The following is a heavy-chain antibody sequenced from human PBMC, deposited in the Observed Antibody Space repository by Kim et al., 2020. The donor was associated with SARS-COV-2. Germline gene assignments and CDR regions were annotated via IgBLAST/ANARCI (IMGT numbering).Heavy chain of an antibody. CDR3: TRGAEHWSGYYDY. CDR2: IRSKANNYAP. CDR1: GFAFSDSA. D-gene: IGHD3-3*01. J-gene: IGHJ4*02. Sequence: GGSLRLSCAASGFAFSDSAMHWVRQASGKGLEWVGRIRSKANNYAPAYAASVKGRFTISRDDSQNTAYLQMNSLETEDTAVYYCTRGAEHWSGYYDYWGQGTLVTVSS. V-gene: IGHV3-73*01.